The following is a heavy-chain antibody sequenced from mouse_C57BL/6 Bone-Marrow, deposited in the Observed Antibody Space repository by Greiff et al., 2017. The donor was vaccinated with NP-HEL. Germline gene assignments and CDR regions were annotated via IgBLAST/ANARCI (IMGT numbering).Heavy chain of an antibody. Sequence: EVQLQQSGPELVKPGASVKIPCKASGYTFTDYNMDWVKQSPGKSLEWIGDINPNNGGTIYNQKFKGKATLTVDKSSSTAYMELRSLTSEDTAVYYCERCYGEVFEDYFDYWGQGTTLTVSS. J-gene: IGHJ2*01. D-gene: IGHD1-1*02. CDR3: ERCYGEVFEDYFDY. CDR1: GYTFTDYN. CDR2: INPNNGGT. V-gene: IGHV1-18*01.